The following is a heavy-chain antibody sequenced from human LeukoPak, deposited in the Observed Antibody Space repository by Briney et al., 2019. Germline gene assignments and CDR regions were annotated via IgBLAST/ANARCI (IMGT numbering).Heavy chain of an antibody. CDR2: ISGSDSST. J-gene: IGHJ4*02. D-gene: IGHD5-24*01. CDR3: AKSGYNRFDY. V-gene: IGHV3-23*01. CDR1: GFTFSSSA. Sequence: GGSLRLSCAASGFTFSSSAMSWVRQAPGKGLEWVSTISGSDSSTHYADSVKGRFTISRDNSRNTLYLQMNSLRADDTAVYYCAKSGYNRFDYWGQGTLVTVSS.